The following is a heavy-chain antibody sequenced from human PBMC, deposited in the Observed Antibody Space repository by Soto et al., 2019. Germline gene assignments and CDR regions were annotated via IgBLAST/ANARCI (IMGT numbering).Heavy chain of an antibody. V-gene: IGHV3-33*01. CDR2: IWYDGSNK. Sequence: GGSLRLSCAASRFTFSSYGMPWVSQDPGKGLEWVAVIWYDGSNKYYADSVKGRFTISRDNSKNTLYLQMNSLRAEDTAVYYCARGRDGYSHAFDIWGQGTMVTVSS. D-gene: IGHD5-18*01. CDR1: RFTFSSYG. J-gene: IGHJ3*02. CDR3: ARGRDGYSHAFDI.